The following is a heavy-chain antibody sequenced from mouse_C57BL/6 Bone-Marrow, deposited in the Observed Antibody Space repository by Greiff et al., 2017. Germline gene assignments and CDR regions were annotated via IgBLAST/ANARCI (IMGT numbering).Heavy chain of an antibody. CDR2: IYPGSGST. J-gene: IGHJ4*01. CDR1: GYTFTSYW. CDR3: ASAYYSECYAMDY. D-gene: IGHD2-12*01. Sequence: QVQLQQPGAELVKPGASVKMSCKASGYTFTSYWITWVKQRPGQGLEWIGDIYPGSGSTNYNEKFKSKATLTVDTSSSTAYMQLSSLTSEDSAVYECASAYYSECYAMDYWGQGTSVTGSS. V-gene: IGHV1-55*01.